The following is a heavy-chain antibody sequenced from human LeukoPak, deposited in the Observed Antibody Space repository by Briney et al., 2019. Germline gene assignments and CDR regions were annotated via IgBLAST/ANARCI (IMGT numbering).Heavy chain of an antibody. CDR2: INHSGST. CDR3: ARHRPLDSSSYYVIRGVNWFDP. J-gene: IGHJ5*02. CDR1: GGSFSGYY. Sequence: KPSETLSLTCAVYGGSFSGYYWSWIRQPPGKGLEWIGEINHSGSTNYNPSLKSRVTISVDTSKNQFSLKLSSVTAADTAVYYCARHRPLDSSSYYVIRGVNWFDPWGQGTLVTVSS. V-gene: IGHV4-34*01. D-gene: IGHD3-22*01.